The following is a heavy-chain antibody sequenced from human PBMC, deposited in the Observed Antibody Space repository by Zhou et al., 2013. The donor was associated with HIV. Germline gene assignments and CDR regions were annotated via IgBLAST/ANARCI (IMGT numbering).Heavy chain of an antibody. CDR1: GGSINSGRYY. Sequence: QVQLQESGPGLVKPSQTLSLTCTVSGGSINSGRYYWSWIRQPAGKGLEWIGHIYTSGSTNYNPSLKSRVTLSVDTSKTQFSLKVSSVTAADTAVYYCARVAEHKEIYYYNYDMDVWGKGTTVTVSS. J-gene: IGHJ6*03. CDR3: ARVAEHKEIYYYNYDMDV. CDR2: IYTSGST. V-gene: IGHV4-61*09.